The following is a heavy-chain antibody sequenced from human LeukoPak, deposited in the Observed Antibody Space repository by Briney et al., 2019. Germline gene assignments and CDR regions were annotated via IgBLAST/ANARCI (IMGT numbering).Heavy chain of an antibody. V-gene: IGHV4-59*08. CDR1: GGSISSYY. J-gene: IGHJ4*02. Sequence: SETLSLTCTVSGGSISSYYWSWIRQPPGKGLEWIGYIYYSGSTNYNPSLKSRVTISVDTSKNQFSLKLSSATAADTAVYYCARRPPHYCDSSGYYDYWGQGTLVTVSS. CDR3: ARRPPHYCDSSGYYDY. CDR2: IYYSGST. D-gene: IGHD3-22*01.